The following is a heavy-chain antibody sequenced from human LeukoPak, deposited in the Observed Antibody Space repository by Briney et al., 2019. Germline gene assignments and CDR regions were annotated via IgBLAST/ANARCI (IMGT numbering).Heavy chain of an antibody. CDR1: GFTFVEYA. CDR3: AKDKSHSSWTSRYYYYALDV. Sequence: GGSLRLSCAASGFTFVEYAIHWVRQAPGKGLEWVSGISWKSGIIGYADSVKGRFTISRDNAKNSLYLQMNSLRAEDTALYYCAKDKSHSSWTSRYYYYALDVWGQGTTVTVSS. V-gene: IGHV3-9*01. D-gene: IGHD6-19*01. CDR2: ISWKSGII. J-gene: IGHJ6*02.